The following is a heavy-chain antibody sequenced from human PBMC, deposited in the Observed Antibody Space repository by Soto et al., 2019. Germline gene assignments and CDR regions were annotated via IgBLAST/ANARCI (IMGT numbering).Heavy chain of an antibody. Sequence: SETLSLTCTVSGGSLSSSNYYWGWVRQPPGKGLEWIGSIYFSGSTYYNPSLKSRVSISVDTSKKQFSLKLSSVTAADTAVYYCARSEGGNGFDPWGQGTLDTGSS. CDR3: ARSEGGNGFDP. CDR1: GGSLSSSNYY. V-gene: IGHV4-39*01. J-gene: IGHJ5*01. CDR2: IYFSGST. D-gene: IGHD3-16*01.